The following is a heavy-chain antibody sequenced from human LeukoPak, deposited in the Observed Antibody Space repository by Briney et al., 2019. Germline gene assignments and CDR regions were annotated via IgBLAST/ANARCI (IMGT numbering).Heavy chain of an antibody. D-gene: IGHD1-26*01. CDR1: GFTFSSYA. J-gene: IGHJ4*02. CDR2: ITASGTAM. CDR3: ASSGSYRFDY. V-gene: IGHV3-48*02. Sequence: GGALRLSCAASGFTFSSYAMSWVRQAPGKGLEWVSHITASGTAMFYADSVKGRFTISRDNANNSLYLQMNSLRDEDTAVYYCASSGSYRFDYWGQGTLVTVSS.